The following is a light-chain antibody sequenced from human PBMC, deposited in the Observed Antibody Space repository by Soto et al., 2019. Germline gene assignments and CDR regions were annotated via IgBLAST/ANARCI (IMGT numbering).Light chain of an antibody. CDR3: HPSYSIPYA. Sequence: HMPQSPSSQSASVGDRVTLTCRSSQTINSYLNWYQQKPGKAPQLLIYAASSLQSGVPSRFSGSGSGTDLTLTISSLQPEDFAPYYCHPSYSIPYAFGQGTKVDSK. J-gene: IGKJ2*01. V-gene: IGKV1-39*01. CDR2: AAS. CDR1: QTINSY.